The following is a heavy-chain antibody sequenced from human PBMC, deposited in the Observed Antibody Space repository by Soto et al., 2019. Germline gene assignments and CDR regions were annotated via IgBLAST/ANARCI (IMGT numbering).Heavy chain of an antibody. CDR2: IYYSGST. CDR3: ARAGTALVTLAY. V-gene: IGHV4-59*13. CDR1: GGSISSYF. J-gene: IGHJ4*01. D-gene: IGHD5-18*01. Sequence: SETLSLTCTVSGGSISSYFWSWIRQPPGKGLEWIGYIYYSGSTNYNPSLKSRVTISVDTSKNQFSLKLSSVTAADVAVYYCARAGTALVTLAYWGHGTQVTVSS.